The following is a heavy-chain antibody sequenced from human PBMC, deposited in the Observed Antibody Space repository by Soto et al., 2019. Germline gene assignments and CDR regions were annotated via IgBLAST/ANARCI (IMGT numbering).Heavy chain of an antibody. CDR2: IRQDGREQ. J-gene: IGHJ4*02. D-gene: IGHD2-21*02. CDR3: ASEFGDHLKFFDY. Sequence: PGGSLRLSCAASGFTFSAYWMSWVRQAPGKGLEWVANIRQDGREQNYVDSAKGRLTVSRDNAKNSLYPQMNGLRAEDTAVYYCASEFGDHLKFFDYWGQGTLVTVSS. CDR1: GFTFSAYW. V-gene: IGHV3-7*01.